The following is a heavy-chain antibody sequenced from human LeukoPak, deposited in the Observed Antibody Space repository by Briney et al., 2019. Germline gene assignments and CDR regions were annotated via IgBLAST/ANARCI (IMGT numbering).Heavy chain of an antibody. CDR2: ISYDGSNK. V-gene: IGHV3-30*04. J-gene: IGHJ3*02. Sequence: GGSLRLSCAASGFTFSSYAMHWVRQAPGKGLEWVAVISYDGSNKYYADSVKGRFTISRDNSKNTLYLQMNSLRAEDTAVYYCARVMRERATVTTYAKDAFDIWGQGTMVTVSS. CDR3: ARVMRERATVTTYAKDAFDI. D-gene: IGHD4-17*01. CDR1: GFTFSSYA.